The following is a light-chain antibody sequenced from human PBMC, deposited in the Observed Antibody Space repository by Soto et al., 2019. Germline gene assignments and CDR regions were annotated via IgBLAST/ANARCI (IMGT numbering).Light chain of an antibody. CDR1: SSDINYNY. J-gene: IGLJ2*01. V-gene: IGLV2-14*01. CDR3: SSYTITRTLV. CDR2: EVS. Sequence: QSVLTQPASVSGSPGQSITISCTGTSSDINYNYVSWYQQHPGKAPKVMIYEVSNRPSGVSNRFSGSKSGNTASLTISGLQAEDEADYYCSSYTITRTLVFGGGTKLTVL.